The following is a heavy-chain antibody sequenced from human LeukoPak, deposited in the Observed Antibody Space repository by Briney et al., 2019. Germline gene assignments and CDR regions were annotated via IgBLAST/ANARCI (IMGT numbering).Heavy chain of an antibody. CDR2: INHSGST. V-gene: IGHV4-34*01. CDR3: ASYGGGNGNFDY. Sequence: NSSETLSLTCAVYGGSFSGYYWSWIRQPPGKGLEWIGEINHSGSTNYNPSLKSRVTISVDTSKNQFSLNLSSVTAADTAVYYCASYGGGNGNFDYWGQGTLVSVSS. D-gene: IGHD3-16*01. CDR1: GGSFSGYY. J-gene: IGHJ4*02.